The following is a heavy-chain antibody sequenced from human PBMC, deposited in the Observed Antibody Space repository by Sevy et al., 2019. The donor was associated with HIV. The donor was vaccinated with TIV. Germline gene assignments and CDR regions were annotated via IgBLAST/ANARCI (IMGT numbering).Heavy chain of an antibody. CDR2: ISYEGTET. CDR1: GFAFSTHA. J-gene: IGHJ4*01. Sequence: GESLKISCAASGFAFSTHAMHWVRQAPGKGLEWVAVISYEGTETFYAASVEGRFTISRDNSKNMLSLQIISLRPEDTAVYYCARDGGNSVKWYPLYWGHGTLVTVSS. V-gene: IGHV3-30-3*01. CDR3: ARDGGNSVKWYPLY. D-gene: IGHD2-2*01.